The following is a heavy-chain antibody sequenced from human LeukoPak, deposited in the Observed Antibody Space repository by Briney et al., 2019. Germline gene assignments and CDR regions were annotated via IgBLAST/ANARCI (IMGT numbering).Heavy chain of an antibody. CDR2: INAGNGNT. J-gene: IGHJ4*02. D-gene: IGHD3-22*01. CDR3: ARRRYYDSSGYYTY. V-gene: IGHV1-3*01. CDR1: GYTFTSYA. Sequence: ASVKVSCKASGYTFTSYAMHWVRQAPGQRLEWMGWINAGNGNTKYSQKFQGRVTITRDTSAGTAYMELSSLRSEDTAVYYCARRRYYDSSGYYTYWGQGTLVTVSS.